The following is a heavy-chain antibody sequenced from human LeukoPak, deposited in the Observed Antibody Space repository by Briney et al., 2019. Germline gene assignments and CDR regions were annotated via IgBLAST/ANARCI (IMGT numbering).Heavy chain of an antibody. CDR1: GFAFSTYN. J-gene: IGHJ4*02. CDR2: ISYDGRNE. D-gene: IGHD3-3*01. V-gene: IGHV3-30*04. Sequence: TGGSLRLSCAASGFAFSTYNMHWVRQAPGKGLEWVAVISYDGRNENHAESVKGRFTISRDNSKNTLYLQMNSLRAEDTAVYYCARDPSLEWLEKPIDYWGQGTLVTVSS. CDR3: ARDPSLEWLEKPIDY.